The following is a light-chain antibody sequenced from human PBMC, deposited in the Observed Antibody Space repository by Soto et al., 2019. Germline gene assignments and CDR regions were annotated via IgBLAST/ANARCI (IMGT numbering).Light chain of an antibody. V-gene: IGKV1-5*01. J-gene: IGKJ1*01. CDR3: QQFSVFPWT. Sequence: DVQMTQSPSTLSASVGDSVTIACRASQSINRWLAWYQQKPGKAPKLVIFDASRLESGVPSRFSGSGSGTEFTLTISSLQPDDFATYFCQQFSVFPWTVGQGTKVDIK. CDR2: DAS. CDR1: QSINRW.